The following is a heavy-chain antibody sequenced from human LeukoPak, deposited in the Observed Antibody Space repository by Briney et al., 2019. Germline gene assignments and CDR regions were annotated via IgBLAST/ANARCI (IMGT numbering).Heavy chain of an antibody. CDR1: GYTFTGYY. D-gene: IGHD3-3*01. J-gene: IGHJ4*02. Sequence: ASVKVSCKASGYTFTGYYMHWVRQAPGQGLEWMGWINPNSGGTNYAQKFQGRVTMTRDTSISTAYMELSRLRSDDTAVYYCARDRLGASYYDFWSGEIGNYWGQGTLVTVSS. CDR3: ARDRLGASYYDFWSGEIGNY. CDR2: INPNSGGT. V-gene: IGHV1-2*02.